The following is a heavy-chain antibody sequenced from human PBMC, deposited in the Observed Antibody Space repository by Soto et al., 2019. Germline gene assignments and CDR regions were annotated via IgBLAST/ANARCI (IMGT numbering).Heavy chain of an antibody. CDR1: GGSISSGGYS. J-gene: IGHJ5*02. CDR3: ARDHWGDYYGSKGWFDP. V-gene: IGHV4-30-2*01. CDR2: IYHSGST. D-gene: IGHD3-10*01. Sequence: SETLSLTCAVSGGSISSGGYSWSWIRQPPGKGLEWIGYIYHSGSTYYNPSLKSRVTISVDRSKNQFSLKLSSLTAADTAVYYCARDHWGDYYGSKGWFDPWGQGTLVTVSS.